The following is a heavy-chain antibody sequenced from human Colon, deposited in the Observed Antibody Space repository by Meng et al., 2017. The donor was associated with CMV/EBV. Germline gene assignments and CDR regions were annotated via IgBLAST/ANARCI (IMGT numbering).Heavy chain of an antibody. CDR3: AHRGCCYGLYFDS. J-gene: IGHJ4*02. CDR1: GFSLNTSGVA. D-gene: IGHD2-2*01. V-gene: IGHV2-5*02. Sequence: FSGFSLNTSGVAVGWIRQPPGKALEWLAVIYWDDDKRYNPSLMDRLTITKDTSRNQVVLTMINVDPVDTGTYYCAHRGCCYGLYFDSWGQGTLVTVSS. CDR2: IYWDDDK.